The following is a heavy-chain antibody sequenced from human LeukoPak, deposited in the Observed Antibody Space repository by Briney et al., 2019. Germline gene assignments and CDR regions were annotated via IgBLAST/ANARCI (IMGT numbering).Heavy chain of an antibody. CDR3: ARVPYCSSTSCPRAFDI. Sequence: SETLSLTCAVYGGSFSGYYWSWIRQPPGKGLEWIGYIYYSGSTNYNPSLKSRVTISVDTSKNQFSLKLSSVTAADTAVYYCARVPYCSSTSCPRAFDIWGQGTMVTVSS. D-gene: IGHD2-2*01. V-gene: IGHV4-59*01. J-gene: IGHJ3*02. CDR1: GGSFSGYY. CDR2: IYYSGST.